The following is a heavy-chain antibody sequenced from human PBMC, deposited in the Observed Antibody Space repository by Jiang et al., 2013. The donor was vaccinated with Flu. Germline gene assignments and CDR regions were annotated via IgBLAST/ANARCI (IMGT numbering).Heavy chain of an antibody. CDR2: VYPGVSTA. V-gene: IGHV5-51*01. J-gene: IGHJ4*02. CDR3: ARYVLVYDNERYFDY. Sequence: KISCKGSGYSFSTFWIGWVRQMPGKGLEWLGIVYPGVSTATYIPSFQGQVTISADKSLSTAYLQWSSLKASDTAMYYCARYVLVYDNERYFDYWGQGTLVTVSS. D-gene: IGHD3-16*01. CDR1: GYSFSTFW.